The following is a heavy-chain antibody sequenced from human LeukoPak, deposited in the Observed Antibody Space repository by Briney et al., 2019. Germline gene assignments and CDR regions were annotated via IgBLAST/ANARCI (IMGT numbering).Heavy chain of an antibody. CDR3: ERDAMVRGVLIDY. Sequence: GGSLRLSRAASVLTFGTYSMNWVGQAPGKGLEWVSSISSSSSYIYYADSVKGRFTISRDNAKNSLFLQMSCLRAEDTAVYYCERDAMVRGVLIDYWGQGTLVTVSS. V-gene: IGHV3-21*01. CDR2: ISSSSSYI. D-gene: IGHD3-10*01. CDR1: VLTFGTYS. J-gene: IGHJ4*02.